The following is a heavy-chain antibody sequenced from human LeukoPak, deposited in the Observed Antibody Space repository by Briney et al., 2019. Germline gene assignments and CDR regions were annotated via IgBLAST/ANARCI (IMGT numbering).Heavy chain of an antibody. D-gene: IGHD3-22*01. CDR1: GFTFSSYS. Sequence: GGSLRLSCAASGFTFSSYSMNWVRQAPGKGLEWVSSISSSSSYIYYADSVKGRFTISRDNAKNSLYLQMNSLRAEDTAVYYCARSGYGGGDFDYWGQGTLVTVSS. J-gene: IGHJ4*02. V-gene: IGHV3-21*01. CDR2: ISSSSSYI. CDR3: ARSGYGGGDFDY.